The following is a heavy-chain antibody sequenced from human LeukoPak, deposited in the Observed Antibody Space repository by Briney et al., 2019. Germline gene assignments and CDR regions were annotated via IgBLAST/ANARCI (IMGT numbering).Heavy chain of an antibody. CDR2: ISAYNGNT. CDR3: VRDGGTYDSSVHYWRGYFDL. Sequence: ASVKVSCKASGYTFTSYGISWVRQAPRQGLEWMGWISAYNGNTNYAQKLQGRVTMTTDTSTSTAYMELRSLRSDDTAVYYCVRDGGTYDSSVHYWRGYFDLWGRGTLVTVSS. D-gene: IGHD3-22*01. J-gene: IGHJ2*01. V-gene: IGHV1-18*01. CDR1: GYTFTSYG.